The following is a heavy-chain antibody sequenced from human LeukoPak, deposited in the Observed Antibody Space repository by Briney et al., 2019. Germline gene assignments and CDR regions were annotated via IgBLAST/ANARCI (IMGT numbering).Heavy chain of an antibody. J-gene: IGHJ4*02. V-gene: IGHV4-34*01. Sequence: SETLSLTCTVSGGSISSSYWSWIRQPPGKGLEWIGEIHHSGSTNYNPSLKSRVTLSVDKSKNQLSLRLTSVTAADTAVYYCARGGDYRFDYWGQGTLVTVSS. CDR1: GGSISSSY. CDR3: ARGGDYRFDY. D-gene: IGHD4-17*01. CDR2: IHHSGST.